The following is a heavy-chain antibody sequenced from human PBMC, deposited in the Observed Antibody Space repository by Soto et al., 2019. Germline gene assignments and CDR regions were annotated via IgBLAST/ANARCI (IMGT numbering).Heavy chain of an antibody. CDR3: AKDRGYCSGGSCPRPEYFQH. CDR1: GFTFCRDS. D-gene: IGHD2-15*01. Sequence: GGSLRLSCAGSGFTFCRDSISWVRQAPGKGLEWLSAISGSGGSTSYAAYVKSRFSISRDNSKITLYLQMNSLRAEDTAVYYCAKDRGYCSGGSCPRPEYFQHWGQGTLVTVS. J-gene: IGHJ1*01. CDR2: ISGSGGST. V-gene: IGHV3-23*01.